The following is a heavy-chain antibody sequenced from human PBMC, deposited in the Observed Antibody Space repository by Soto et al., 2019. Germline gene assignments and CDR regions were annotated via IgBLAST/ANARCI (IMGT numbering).Heavy chain of an antibody. CDR1: GYSFTSYW. CDR2: IDPSDSYT. Sequence: GESLKISCKGSGYSFTSYWISWVRQMPGKGLEWMGRIDPSDSYTNYSPSFQGHVTISADKSISTAYLQWSSLKASDTAMYYCAKGITMVRGPYSSDYWGQGTLVTVSS. D-gene: IGHD3-10*01. J-gene: IGHJ4*02. CDR3: AKGITMVRGPYSSDY. V-gene: IGHV5-10-1*01.